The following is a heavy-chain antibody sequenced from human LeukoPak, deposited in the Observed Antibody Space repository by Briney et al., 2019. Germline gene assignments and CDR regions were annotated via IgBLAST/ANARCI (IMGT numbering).Heavy chain of an antibody. CDR3: ARTYDFGRGPPGDAFDN. CDR2: IDARSGIV. D-gene: IGHD3-3*01. Sequence: GGSLRLSCAASGFTFTMFGMNWVRQAPGKGLEWVSYIDARSGIVYYADSVQGRFTISRNDAKDSVFLQMNSLRVDDTAVYYCARTYDFGRGPPGDAFDNWGQGTLVTVPS. V-gene: IGHV3-48*01. J-gene: IGHJ3*02. CDR1: GFTFTMFG.